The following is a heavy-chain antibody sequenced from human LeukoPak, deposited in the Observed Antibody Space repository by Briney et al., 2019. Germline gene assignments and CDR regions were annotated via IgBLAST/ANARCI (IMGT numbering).Heavy chain of an antibody. D-gene: IGHD3-9*01. J-gene: IGHJ4*02. Sequence: PSETLSLTCTVSGGSISSYYWGWIRQPPGKGLEWIGSIYHSGSTYYNPSLKSRVTISVDTSKNQFSLKLSSVTAADTAVYYCARGSGRYFAIFDYWGQGTLVTVSS. CDR3: ARGSGRYFAIFDY. CDR2: IYHSGST. V-gene: IGHV4-38-2*02. CDR1: GGSISSYY.